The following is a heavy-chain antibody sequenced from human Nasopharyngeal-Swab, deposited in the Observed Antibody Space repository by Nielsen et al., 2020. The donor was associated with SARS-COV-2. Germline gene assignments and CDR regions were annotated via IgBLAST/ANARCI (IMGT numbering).Heavy chain of an antibody. D-gene: IGHD3-9*01. V-gene: IGHV4-34*01. Sequence: SETLSLTCAVYGGSFSAYCWTWVRQPPGKGLEWIGEITHGGTTNYNPSLKSRVTMSVDTSKNQFSLKLSSVTAADTAVYYCVRAPDYDVLTGYYPDGFDVWGRGTMVTVFS. CDR2: ITHGGTT. J-gene: IGHJ3*01. CDR1: GGSFSAYC. CDR3: VRAPDYDVLTGYYPDGFDV.